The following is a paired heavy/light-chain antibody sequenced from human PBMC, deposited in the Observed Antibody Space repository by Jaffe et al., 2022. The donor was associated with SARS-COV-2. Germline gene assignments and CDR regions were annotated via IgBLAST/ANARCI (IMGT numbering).Light chain of an antibody. CDR1: SGHSSYA. V-gene: IGLV4-69*01. CDR2: LSSDGSH. Sequence: QPVLTQSPSASASLGASVKLTCTLSSGHSSYAIAWHQQQPEKGPRYLMKLSSDGSHSKGDGIPDRFSGSSSGAERYLTISSLQSEDEADYYCQTWGTGTVVFGGGTKLTVL. CDR3: QTWGTGTVV. J-gene: IGLJ2*01.
Heavy chain of an antibody. J-gene: IGHJ4*02. CDR1: TFTLAKFA. D-gene: IGHD6-13*01. Sequence: EVQLLESGGGLVQPGGSLTLSCAASTFTLAKFAMSWVRQAPGKGLEWVSDIGTGRGTYYADSVKGRFTISRDTSKNTLYLQMNSLRAGDTAVYYCAKRSFLGQQLLIDYWGQGTLVTVSS. V-gene: IGHV3-23*01. CDR2: IGTGRGT. CDR3: AKRSFLGQQLLIDY.